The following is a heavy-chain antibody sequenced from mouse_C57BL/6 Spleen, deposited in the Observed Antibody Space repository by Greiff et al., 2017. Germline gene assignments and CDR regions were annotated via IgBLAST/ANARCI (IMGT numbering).Heavy chain of an antibody. Sequence: QVQLKQSGPGLVQPSQSLSITCTVSGFSLTSYGVHWVRQSPGKGLEWLGVIWSGGSTDYNAAFISRLGISKDNSKSQVFFKMNSLQADDTAIYYCAREDEYYAMDYWGQGTSVTVAS. V-gene: IGHV2-2*01. J-gene: IGHJ4*01. CDR2: IWSGGST. CDR1: GFSLTSYG. CDR3: AREDEYYAMDY.